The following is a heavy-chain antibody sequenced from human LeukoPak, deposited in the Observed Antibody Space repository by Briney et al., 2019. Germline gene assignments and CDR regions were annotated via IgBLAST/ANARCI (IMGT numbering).Heavy chain of an antibody. V-gene: IGHV4-39*01. CDR1: GVSINSGSYY. J-gene: IGHJ3*02. CDR3: ARHHEPRSIRAFDI. CDR2: IYYSGST. Sequence: SETLSLTCTVSGVSINSGSYYWGWIRQPPGKGLEWIGSIYYSGSTYYNPSLKSRVTISVDTSKNQFSLKLSSVTAADTAVYYCARHHEPRSIRAFDIWGQGTMVTVSS.